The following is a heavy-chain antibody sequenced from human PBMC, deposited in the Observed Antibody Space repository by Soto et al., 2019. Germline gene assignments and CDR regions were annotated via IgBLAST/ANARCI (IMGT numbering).Heavy chain of an antibody. CDR3: ASYGGGDSYRSYNNYGWWV. CDR2: SSQSGTT. D-gene: IGHD4-4*01. J-gene: IGHJ6*01. Sequence: SETLSLTCTPSGSSMNSSNYYYWRWIRQPTVKGPEWIGPSSQSGTTYYTPSLKSRVTISVGTSKTRGSLYRSSLTAADSAVYFCASYGGGDSYRSYNNYGWWVWGQKTT. CDR1: GSSMNSSNYYY. V-gene: IGHV4-39*02.